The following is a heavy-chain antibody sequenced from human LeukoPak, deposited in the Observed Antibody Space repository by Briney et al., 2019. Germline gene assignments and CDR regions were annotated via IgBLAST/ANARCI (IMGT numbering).Heavy chain of an antibody. Sequence: SETLSLTCTVSGGSISSYYWSWIRQPPGKGLEWIGSIYHSGSTNDNPSLKSRVTTSVDTSKNQSSLKLSSVTAADTAVYYCARRGYYYDSSHYYYFDYWGQGTLVTVSS. CDR3: ARRGYYYDSSHYYYFDY. CDR1: GGSISSYY. D-gene: IGHD3-22*01. J-gene: IGHJ4*02. CDR2: IYHSGST. V-gene: IGHV4-59*08.